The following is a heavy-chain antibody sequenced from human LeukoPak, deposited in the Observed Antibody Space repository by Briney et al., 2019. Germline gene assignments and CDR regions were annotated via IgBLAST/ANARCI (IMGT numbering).Heavy chain of an antibody. D-gene: IGHD2-2*01. J-gene: IGHJ5*02. CDR1: GFTFSSYA. CDR2: ISCSGGST. V-gene: IGHV3-23*01. Sequence: GVSLRLSCAASGFTFSSYAMSWVRQAPGKGLEWVSAISCSGGSTYCADSVKGRFTISRDNSKNTLYLQMNSLRAEDTAVYYCAKDPSRCSSTSWEDWFDPWGQGTLVTVSS. CDR3: AKDPSRCSSTSWEDWFDP.